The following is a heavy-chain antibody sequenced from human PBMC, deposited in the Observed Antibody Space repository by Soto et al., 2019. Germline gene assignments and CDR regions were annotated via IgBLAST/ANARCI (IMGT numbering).Heavy chain of an antibody. V-gene: IGHV1-2*04. CDR1: GYTFTGYY. CDR3: ARSLMKQLAPEEDYFDY. J-gene: IGHJ4*02. CDR2: INPNSGGT. D-gene: IGHD6-13*01. Sequence: ASVKVSCKASGYTFTGYYMHWVRQAPGQGLEWMGWINPNSGGTNYAQKFQGWVTMTRDTSISTAYMELSRLRSDDTAVYYCARSLMKQLAPEEDYFDYWGQGTLVTVSS.